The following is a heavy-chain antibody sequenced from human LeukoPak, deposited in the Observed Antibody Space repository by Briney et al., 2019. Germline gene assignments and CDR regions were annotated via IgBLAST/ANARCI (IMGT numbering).Heavy chain of an antibody. CDR3: ARGGAYYYDSSGYYPSSGYFDY. Sequence: ASVKVSCKASGYTFTGYYMHWVRQAPGQGLEWMGRINPNSGGTNYAQKFQGRVTMTRDTSISTAYMELSRLRSDDTAVYYCARGGAYYYDSSGYYPSSGYFDYWGQGTLVTVSS. D-gene: IGHD3-22*01. V-gene: IGHV1-2*06. J-gene: IGHJ4*02. CDR2: INPNSGGT. CDR1: GYTFTGYY.